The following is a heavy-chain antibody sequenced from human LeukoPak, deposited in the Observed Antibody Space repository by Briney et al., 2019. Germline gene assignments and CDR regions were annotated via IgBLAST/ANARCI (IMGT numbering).Heavy chain of an antibody. CDR1: GFTFNEYV. D-gene: IGHD1-1*01. CDR2: VSSSGFST. CDR3: VKQADNSETYYMEV. V-gene: IGHV3-23*01. Sequence: GGSLRLSCAVSGFTFNEYVMSWVRQAPGSGLEWVSHVSSSGFSTYYADSVKGRFTISRDNFKNTLYLQLNSPRGEVTTLYKRVKQADNSETYYMEVWGKRNPVSVSS. J-gene: IGHJ6*03.